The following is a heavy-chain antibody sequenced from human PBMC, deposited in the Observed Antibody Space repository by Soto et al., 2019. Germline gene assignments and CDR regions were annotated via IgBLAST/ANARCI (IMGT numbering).Heavy chain of an antibody. Sequence: QVQLVESGGGLVKPGGSLRLSCAASGFTFSDYYMSWIRQAPGKGLEWLSYISISGGTIYYADSVKGRFSISRDNAKNSLYLQFSSLRAEDTAVYFYARERARVFDSWGQGTLVTVSS. CDR2: ISISGGTI. CDR1: GFTFSDYY. J-gene: IGHJ4*02. V-gene: IGHV3-11*01. CDR3: ARERARVFDS.